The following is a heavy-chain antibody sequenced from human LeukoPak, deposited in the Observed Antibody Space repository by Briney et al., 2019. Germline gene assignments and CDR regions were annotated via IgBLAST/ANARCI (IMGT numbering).Heavy chain of an antibody. Sequence: EGSLRLSCAASGFTFSSSGMSWVRQAPGKGLEWVSSISGSGGRTYYADSVKGRFTISRDNSKNTLYLQMNSLRAEDTAVYYCAKDTASSWWYFDLWGRGTLVTVSS. D-gene: IGHD5-18*01. J-gene: IGHJ2*01. CDR3: AKDTASSWWYFDL. CDR2: ISGSGGRT. V-gene: IGHV3-23*01. CDR1: GFTFSSSG.